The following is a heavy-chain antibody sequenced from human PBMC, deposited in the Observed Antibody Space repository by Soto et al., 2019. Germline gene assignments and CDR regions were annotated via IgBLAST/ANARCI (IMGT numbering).Heavy chain of an antibody. Sequence: GGSLRLSCAASGFTFDDYGMSWVRQAPGKGLEWVSGINWNGGSTGYADSVKGRFTISRDNAKNSLYLQMNSLRAEDTALYYCARDDWERDYYYYYGMDVWGQGTTVTVSS. CDR1: GFTFDDYG. V-gene: IGHV3-20*04. J-gene: IGHJ6*02. D-gene: IGHD3-16*01. CDR2: INWNGGST. CDR3: ARDDWERDYYYYYGMDV.